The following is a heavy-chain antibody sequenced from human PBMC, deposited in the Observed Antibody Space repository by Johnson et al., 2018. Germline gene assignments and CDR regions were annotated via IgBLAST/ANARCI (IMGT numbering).Heavy chain of an antibody. V-gene: IGHV3-9*01. CDR1: GFTFDDYA. Sequence: VQLRESGGGLVQPGRSLRLSCAASGFTFDDYAMHWVRQAPGKGLEWVSGNSWKSGSKGYADSVKGRFTIYNDNAQNSLYLQRNSLRPEDTALYYCAKSGPYVSSGSLGSYFDSWGQGTLVTVSS. D-gene: IGHD3-22*01. CDR2: NSWKSGSK. J-gene: IGHJ4*02. CDR3: AKSGPYVSSGSLGSYFDS.